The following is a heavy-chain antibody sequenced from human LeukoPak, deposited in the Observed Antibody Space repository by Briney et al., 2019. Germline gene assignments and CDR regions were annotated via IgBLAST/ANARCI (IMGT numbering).Heavy chain of an antibody. CDR2: INGYGSST. V-gene: IGHV3-74*01. CDR3: ARDAPGNTALDY. J-gene: IGHJ4*02. CDR1: GFTFISYW. Sequence: GGSLRLSCAASGFTFISYWMHWVRQAPGKGLVWVPRINGYGSSTDFADSVKGRFTISRDNAKNTLYLQMNSLRAEDTAVYYCARDAPGNTALDYWGQGTLVTVSS. D-gene: IGHD5-18*01.